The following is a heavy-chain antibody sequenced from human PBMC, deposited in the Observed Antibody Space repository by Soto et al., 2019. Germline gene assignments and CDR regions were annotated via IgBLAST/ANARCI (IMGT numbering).Heavy chain of an antibody. CDR2: TYYRSIWQT. V-gene: IGHV6-1*01. CDR3: TRAVDILTGSAQFDP. CDR1: GDSVSSNDAV. Sequence: SQTLSLPCAISGDSVSSNDAVWNWIRQSPSRGLEWLGRTYYRSIWQTEYAVSVKGRMTINPDASKNQFSLQMNSLKTEDTAVYYCTRAVDILTGSAQFDPWGQGTLVTVSS. D-gene: IGHD3-9*01. J-gene: IGHJ5*02.